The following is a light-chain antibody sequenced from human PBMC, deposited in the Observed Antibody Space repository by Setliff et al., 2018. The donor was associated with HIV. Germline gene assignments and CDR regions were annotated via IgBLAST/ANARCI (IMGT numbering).Light chain of an antibody. CDR1: SSDVGGYDF. CDR3: APYRSPATYV. CDR2: DVS. V-gene: IGLV2-14*03. Sequence: LTQPASVSGSPGQSITISCIGTSSDVGGYDFVSWYQQRPGKAPKLIIFDVSERPSGVSHRFSASKSGNTASLTISGLQTEDEANYFCAPYRSPATYVFGIGTKVTVL. J-gene: IGLJ1*01.